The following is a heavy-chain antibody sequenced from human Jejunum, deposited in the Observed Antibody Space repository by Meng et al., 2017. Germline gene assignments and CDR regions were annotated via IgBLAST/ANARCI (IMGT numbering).Heavy chain of an antibody. V-gene: IGHV4-4*02. Sequence: VPLQVAVTGLGVVSGTLSPTCVFSGASISRTNWWSWGRQPPGKGLEWIGKIVPSESTHYNPSLKGRVTISADRSKNQFSLRLTSVTAADTAIYYCARVRDCSTVSCESGIDPWGQGTLVTVSS. CDR3: ARVRDCSTVSCESGIDP. D-gene: IGHD2-15*01. CDR1: GASISRTNW. J-gene: IGHJ5*02. CDR2: IVPSEST.